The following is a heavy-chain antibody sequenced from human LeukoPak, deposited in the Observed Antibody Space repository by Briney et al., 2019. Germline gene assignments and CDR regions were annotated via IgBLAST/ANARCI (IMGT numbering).Heavy chain of an antibody. CDR2: IDDSGNT. Sequence: SETLSLTCTVSGGSISSSSYYWGWLRQPPGKGLEWIGNIDDSGNTYYNPSLNSRITVSVATTHNQFLLTLSSVTDAATYLYSCARGGSGWFGWGQRTLVTSSS. D-gene: IGHD6-19*01. J-gene: IGHJ4*02. CDR3: ARGGSGWFG. V-gene: IGHV4-39*06. CDR1: GGSISSSSYY.